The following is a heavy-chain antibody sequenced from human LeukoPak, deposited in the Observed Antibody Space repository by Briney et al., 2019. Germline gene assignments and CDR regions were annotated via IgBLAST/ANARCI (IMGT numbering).Heavy chain of an antibody. D-gene: IGHD1-1*01. CDR1: GGSISSTTYY. J-gene: IGHJ4*02. CDR2: LYYHENT. CDR3: ARRAYSAAYWKHFDY. Sequence: SDTLSLTCIISGGSISSTTYYWGWIRQPPGKGLEWIGTLYYHENTYYNSSLKSRVTISVDTSKNQFSLRLNSVTAADTAVYFCARRAYSAAYWKHFDYWGQGTLVTVSS. V-gene: IGHV4-39*01.